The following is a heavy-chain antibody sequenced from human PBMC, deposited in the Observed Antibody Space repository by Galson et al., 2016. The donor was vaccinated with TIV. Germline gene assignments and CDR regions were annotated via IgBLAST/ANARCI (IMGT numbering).Heavy chain of an antibody. D-gene: IGHD5-18*01. CDR3: AKGRGYSYGSPQDYYYGFDV. Sequence: SLRLSCAASGFSFDDYAMHWVRQALGKGLEWVSGISSNSVYIGYAGSVKGRFTISRGNAKKTLNLQMNSLRGDDTALYYCAKGRGYSYGSPQDYYYGFDVWGQGTTVTVSS. J-gene: IGHJ6*02. V-gene: IGHV3-9*01. CDR1: GFSFDDYA. CDR2: ISSNSVYI.